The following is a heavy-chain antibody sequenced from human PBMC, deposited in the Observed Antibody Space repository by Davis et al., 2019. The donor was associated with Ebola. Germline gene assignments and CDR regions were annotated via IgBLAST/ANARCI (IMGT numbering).Heavy chain of an antibody. Sequence: GGSLRLSCAVSGLTFTSNGIPWVCQAPGKGLEWVAFIRYDGTIKYYTDSVKGRFSISRDNSKNTLYLQMNSLRAEDTAVYYCAKDPGPSFDPWGQGTLVTVSS. CDR1: GLTFTSNG. CDR2: IRYDGTIK. V-gene: IGHV3-30*02. J-gene: IGHJ5*02. CDR3: AKDPGPSFDP.